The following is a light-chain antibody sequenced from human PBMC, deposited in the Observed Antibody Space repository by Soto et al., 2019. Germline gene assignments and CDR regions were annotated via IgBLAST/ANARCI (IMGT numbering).Light chain of an antibody. CDR1: KLGTKY. Sequence: SYELTQPPSVSVSPGQTASITCSGDKLGTKYACWYQQKPGQSPVLVIYQATKRPSAIPERFAGSNSGNTATLTISGTQAMDEADYYCQAWDRSTVVFGGGTKVTVL. CDR3: QAWDRSTVV. CDR2: QAT. V-gene: IGLV3-1*01. J-gene: IGLJ2*01.